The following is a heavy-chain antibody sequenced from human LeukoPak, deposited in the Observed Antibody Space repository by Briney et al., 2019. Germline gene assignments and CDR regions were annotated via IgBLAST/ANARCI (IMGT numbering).Heavy chain of an antibody. Sequence: GGSLRLSCAASGFTVSNKYMSWVRQAPGKGLEWVSVIYSGGRTYYADSVKGRFTISRDNSKNTLYLQMNSLRVADTAVYYCASRTVGDYPYFDHWGQGTLVTVSS. D-gene: IGHD4-17*01. V-gene: IGHV3-66*01. CDR2: IYSGGRT. CDR1: GFTVSNKY. CDR3: ASRTVGDYPYFDH. J-gene: IGHJ4*02.